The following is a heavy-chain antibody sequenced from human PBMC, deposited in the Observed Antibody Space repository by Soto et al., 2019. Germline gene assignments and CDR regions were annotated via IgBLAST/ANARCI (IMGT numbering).Heavy chain of an antibody. CDR1: GFGFTSSA. J-gene: IGHJ6*02. CDR2: IVVGSGTA. V-gene: IGHV1-58*01. Sequence: GAPVEVSWEACGFGFTSSAGQWVRQARGKSLEGIGWIVVGSGTANYAQKFQGRVTITADESTSTAYMELSSLRSEDTAVYYCASSKGSAGWELLGRHYYYGMDVWGQGTTVTVSS. CDR3: ASSKGSAGWELLGRHYYYGMDV. D-gene: IGHD1-26*01.